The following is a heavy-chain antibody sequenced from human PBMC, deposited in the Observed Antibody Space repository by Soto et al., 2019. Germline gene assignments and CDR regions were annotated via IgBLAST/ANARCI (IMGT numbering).Heavy chain of an antibody. V-gene: IGHV3-15*07. CDR1: GFTFSNAW. Sequence: EVQLVESGGGLVKPGGSLRLSCAASGFTFSNAWMNWVRQAPGKGLEWVGRIKSKTDGGTTDYAAPVKGRFTISRDDSKNTLYLQMNSLKTEDTAVYYCTTDFLDIVVVPAAIAAGINYYYGMDVWGQGTTVTVSS. J-gene: IGHJ6*02. D-gene: IGHD2-2*03. CDR3: TTDFLDIVVVPAAIAAGINYYYGMDV. CDR2: IKSKTDGGTT.